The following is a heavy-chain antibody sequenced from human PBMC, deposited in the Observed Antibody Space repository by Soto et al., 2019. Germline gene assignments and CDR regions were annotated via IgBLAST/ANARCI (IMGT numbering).Heavy chain of an antibody. D-gene: IGHD3-3*01. CDR1: RGTFNTSP. CDR2: IVPVFGMV. CDR3: ATPHLRGRQYDYRSPATASLYHSGLGV. J-gene: IGHJ6*02. Sequence: QVLLAQSGAEVKKPGSSVKVSCQTSRGTFNTSPISWVRQAPGQGLEWLGAIVPVFGMVNYEQQFQDRLNLTADESTTSVCMEVSRLTPEETAVYFCATPHLRGRQYDYRSPATASLYHSGLGVWGQGTTVIVSS. V-gene: IGHV1-69*01.